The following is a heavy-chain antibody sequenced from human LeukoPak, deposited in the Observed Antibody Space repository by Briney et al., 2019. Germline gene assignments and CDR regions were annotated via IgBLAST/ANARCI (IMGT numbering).Heavy chain of an antibody. CDR3: ARDFARPPHYYYYGMDV. D-gene: IGHD6-6*01. Sequence: GGSLRLSCAASGFTVSSNYMSWVRQAPGKGLEWVSVIYSGGSTYYADSVKGRFIISRDNSKNTLYLQMNSLRAEDTAVYYCARDFARPPHYYYYGMDVWGQGTTVTVSS. J-gene: IGHJ6*02. CDR2: IYSGGST. CDR1: GFTVSSNY. V-gene: IGHV3-53*01.